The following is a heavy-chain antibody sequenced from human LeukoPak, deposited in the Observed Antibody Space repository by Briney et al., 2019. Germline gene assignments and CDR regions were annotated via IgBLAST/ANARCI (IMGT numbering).Heavy chain of an antibody. Sequence: GGSLRLSCAGSGLSFNTMNWVRQPPGKGLEWVSSISGISSSDSGLHYPASVKGRFTISRDNAKNSLYLQMNSLRAEDTAVYYCARDKGTIDYDFWSGSPPGGENYYMDVWGKGTTVTVSS. CDR2: ISGISSSDSGL. D-gene: IGHD3-3*01. V-gene: IGHV3-21*01. J-gene: IGHJ6*03. CDR1: GLSFNT. CDR3: ARDKGTIDYDFWSGSPPGGENYYMDV.